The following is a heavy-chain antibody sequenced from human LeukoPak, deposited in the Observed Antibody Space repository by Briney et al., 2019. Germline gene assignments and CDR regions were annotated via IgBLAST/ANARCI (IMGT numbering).Heavy chain of an antibody. D-gene: IGHD5/OR15-5a*01. CDR1: GFXFSRDG. CDR2: ISNDETNK. V-gene: IGHV3-30*18. CDR3: AKEGQRGSYGVYDDYH. J-gene: IGHJ5*02. Sequence: GGSLRLSCAASGFXFSRDGIHWVRQAPGKGLEWVAVISNDETNKYYTDSVKGRFTISRDNSKNMVYLQMNSLRVEDTAIYYCAKEGQRGSYGVYDDYHWGQGTLVTVSS.